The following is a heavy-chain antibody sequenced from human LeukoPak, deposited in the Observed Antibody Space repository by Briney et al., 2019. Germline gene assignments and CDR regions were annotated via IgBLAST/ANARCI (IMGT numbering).Heavy chain of an antibody. D-gene: IGHD6-6*01. CDR2: TYYRPKWYN. J-gene: IGHJ3*02. CDR1: GDSVSSNSAA. V-gene: IGHV6-1*01. CDR3: ARDEPYSSSPLGAFDI. Sequence: SQTLSLTCAISGDSVSSNSAAWNWIRQSPSRALEWLVRTYYRPKWYNDYAVSVKSRITTNPDTSKNQFSLQLNSVTPEDTAVYYCARDEPYSSSPLGAFDIWGQGTMVTVSS.